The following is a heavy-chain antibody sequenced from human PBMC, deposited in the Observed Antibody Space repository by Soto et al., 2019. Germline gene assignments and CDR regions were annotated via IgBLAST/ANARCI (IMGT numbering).Heavy chain of an antibody. J-gene: IGHJ5*02. CDR1: GGTFRTYS. D-gene: IGHD3-10*02. Sequence: QVQLVQSGAEVREPGSSVKVSCKASGGTFRTYSITWVRQAPGQGLEWMGKINPILDIANYAQKFQGRVTIPAEKSTSKAYMELNSPRAEDTAVYYCARGPVVVGQDDMFTRHNWFGPWGQGTRVTVSP. CDR2: INPILDIA. CDR3: ARGPVVVGQDDMFTRHNWFGP. V-gene: IGHV1-69*02.